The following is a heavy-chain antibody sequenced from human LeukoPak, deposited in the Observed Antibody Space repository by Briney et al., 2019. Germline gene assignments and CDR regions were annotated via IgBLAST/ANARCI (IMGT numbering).Heavy chain of an antibody. CDR3: ARDYDGYNLIPVDY. CDR2: ISAYNGNT. J-gene: IGHJ4*02. Sequence: ASVTVSCKASGYTFTSYGISWVRQAPGQGLEWMGWISAYNGNTNYAQKLQGRVTMTTDTSTSTAYMELRSLRSDDTAVYYCARDYDGYNLIPVDYWGQGTLVTVSS. D-gene: IGHD5-24*01. CDR1: GYTFTSYG. V-gene: IGHV1-18*01.